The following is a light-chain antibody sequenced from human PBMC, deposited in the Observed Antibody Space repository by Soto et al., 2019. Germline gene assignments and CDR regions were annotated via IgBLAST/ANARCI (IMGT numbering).Light chain of an antibody. Sequence: EIVLTQSPGTLSLSPGERATLSCRASQSVSRSYLAWYQQKPGQAPRLLIYGVSIRATGIPDRFSGSGSGTECTLTSHRLEPEDFAVYYCQQYCYSPRSITGGEGTRLEIK. CDR2: GVS. V-gene: IGKV3-20*01. CDR1: QSVSRSY. CDR3: QQYCYSPRSIT. J-gene: IGKJ5*01.